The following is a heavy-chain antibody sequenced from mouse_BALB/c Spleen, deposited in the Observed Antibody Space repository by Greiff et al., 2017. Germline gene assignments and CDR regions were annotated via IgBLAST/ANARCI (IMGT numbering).Heavy chain of an antibody. CDR2: IRNKANGYTT. J-gene: IGHJ2*01. CDR1: GFTFTDYY. V-gene: IGHV7-3*02. D-gene: IGHD1-1*01. Sequence: EVKLVESGGGLVQPGGSLRLSCATSGFTFTDYYMSWVRQPPGKALEWLGFIRNKANGYTTEYSASVKGRFTISRDNSQSILYLQMNTLRAEDSATYYCAREGDYGSSSFDYWGQGTTRTVAS. CDR3: AREGDYGSSSFDY.